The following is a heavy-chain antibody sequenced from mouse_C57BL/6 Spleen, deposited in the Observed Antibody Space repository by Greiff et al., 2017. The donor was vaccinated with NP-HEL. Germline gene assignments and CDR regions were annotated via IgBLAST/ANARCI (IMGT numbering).Heavy chain of an antibody. V-gene: IGHV5-4*01. Sequence: EVHLVESGGGLVKPGGSLKLSCAASGFTFSSYAMSWVRQTPEKRLEWVATISDGGSYTYYPDNVKGRFTISRDNATSNPYLQMSRLKSEDTAMFYGTGEYDARGYAMDYWGQGTSVTVSS. CDR2: ISDGGSYT. D-gene: IGHD2-3*01. CDR1: GFTFSSYA. CDR3: TGEYDARGYAMDY. J-gene: IGHJ4*01.